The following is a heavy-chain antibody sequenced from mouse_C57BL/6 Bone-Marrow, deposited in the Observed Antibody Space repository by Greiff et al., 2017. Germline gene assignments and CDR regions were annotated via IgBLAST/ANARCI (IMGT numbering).Heavy chain of an antibody. D-gene: IGHD1-1*01. CDR2: ISSGGSYT. CDR1: GFTFSSYC. V-gene: IGHV5-6*01. CDR3: ARGVVSYYFDG. Sequence: EVHLVESGGDLVKPGGSLKLSCAASGFTFSSYCMPWVRQTPDKRLEWVATISSGGSYTYYPASVKGRFTIARDTAKNTLYLQMSSLKSEDTAMYYCARGVVSYYFDGWGQGTTLTVAS. J-gene: IGHJ2*01.